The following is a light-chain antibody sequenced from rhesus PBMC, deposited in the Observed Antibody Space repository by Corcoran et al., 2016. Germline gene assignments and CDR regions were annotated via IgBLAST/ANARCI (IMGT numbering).Light chain of an antibody. CDR3: QQGNMHPYS. CDR1: EGISNS. Sequence: DIVMTQSPAFVSVTPGEKVTITCQASEGISNSLHWYQQKPDQAPKLFIKYASQALSGVPSRFTGSGSGTDFTFTISSLEVEEAATYYCQQGNMHPYSFGQGTKVEIK. V-gene: IGKV6-47*02. J-gene: IGKJ2*01. CDR2: YAS.